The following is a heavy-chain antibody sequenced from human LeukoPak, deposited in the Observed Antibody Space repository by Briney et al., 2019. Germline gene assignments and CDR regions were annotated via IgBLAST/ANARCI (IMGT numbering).Heavy chain of an antibody. Sequence: PGGSLRPSCAASGLTFSDYYMSWIRQAPGKGLEWVSYISSSGSTIYYADSVKGRFTISRDNAKNSLYLQMNSLRAEDTAVYYCAREVFYSLDYYYYGMDVWGQGTTVTVSS. D-gene: IGHD4-11*01. V-gene: IGHV3-11*01. CDR1: GLTFSDYY. CDR2: ISSSGSTI. J-gene: IGHJ6*02. CDR3: AREVFYSLDYYYYGMDV.